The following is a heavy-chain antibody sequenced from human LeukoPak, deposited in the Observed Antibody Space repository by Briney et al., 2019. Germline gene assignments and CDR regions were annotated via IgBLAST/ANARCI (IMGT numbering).Heavy chain of an antibody. J-gene: IGHJ4*02. D-gene: IGHD4-17*01. V-gene: IGHV3-21*01. CDR1: GFTFSSYS. CDR2: ISSSSSYI. Sequence: GGSLRLSCAASGFTFSSYSMNWVRQAPGKGLECVSSISSSSSYIYYADSVRGRFTISRDNAKKSLYLQMNSLRAEDTAVYYCARVPTRGDYRLDYWGQGTLVTVSS. CDR3: ARVPTRGDYRLDY.